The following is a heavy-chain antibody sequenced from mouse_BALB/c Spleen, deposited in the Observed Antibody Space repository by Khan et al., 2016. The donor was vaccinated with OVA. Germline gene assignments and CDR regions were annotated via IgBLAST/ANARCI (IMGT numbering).Heavy chain of an antibody. CDR1: GYTFTNYW. V-gene: IGHV1-5*01. D-gene: IGHD2-1*01. Sequence: VQLQQSGTVLARPGASVKMSCKASGYTFTNYWMHWVKQRPGQGLEWIGTIFPGNSDTNYNQKFKGKAKLTAVTSTSTAYMELSSLTNEDSAVYYCARNGFGNYEIWDYWGQGTTLTVSS. J-gene: IGHJ2*01. CDR3: ARNGFGNYEIWDY. CDR2: IFPGNSDT.